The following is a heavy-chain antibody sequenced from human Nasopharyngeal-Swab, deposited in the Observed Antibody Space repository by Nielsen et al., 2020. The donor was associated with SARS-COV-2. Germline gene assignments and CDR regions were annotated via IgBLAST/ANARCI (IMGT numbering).Heavy chain of an antibody. CDR2: INSDGSST. J-gene: IGHJ3*02. CDR3: ARPQLAAAALDAFDI. V-gene: IGHV3-74*01. D-gene: IGHD6-13*01. CDR1: GFTFDDYA. Sequence: GESLKISCAATGFTFDDYAMHWVRQAPGKGLVWVSRINSDGSSTSYADSVKGRFTISRDNAKNTLYLQMNSLRAEDTAVYYCARPQLAAAALDAFDIWGQGTMVTVSS.